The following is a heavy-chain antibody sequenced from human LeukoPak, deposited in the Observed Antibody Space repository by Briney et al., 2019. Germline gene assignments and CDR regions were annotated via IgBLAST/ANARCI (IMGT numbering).Heavy chain of an antibody. V-gene: IGHV4-30-4*08. CDR3: ARASSGYYYPSDY. D-gene: IGHD3-22*01. J-gene: IGHJ4*02. CDR2: TYYSGST. CDR1: GGSISSGDYY. Sequence: PTETLSLTCTVSGGSISSGDYYWSWIRQPPGKGLEWIGYTYYSGSTYYNPSLKSRVTISVDTSKNQFSLKLSSVHAADTAVYYCARASSGYYYPSDYWGQGTLVTVSS.